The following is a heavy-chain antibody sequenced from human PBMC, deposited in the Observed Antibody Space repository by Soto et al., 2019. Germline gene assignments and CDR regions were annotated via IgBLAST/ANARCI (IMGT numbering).Heavy chain of an antibody. Sequence: ASVKVSCKASGYTFTTYGISWVRQAPGQGLEWMGWISVYNGNTKYAKKFQGRVTMTTDTSTNTAYMDLRSLRSGDTAVYYCVRAQIRSSHYSATHAFDLRGHGKMV. J-gene: IGHJ3*01. D-gene: IGHD3-10*01. CDR3: VRAQIRSSHYSATHAFDL. CDR2: ISVYNGNT. CDR1: GYTFTTYG. V-gene: IGHV1-18*04.